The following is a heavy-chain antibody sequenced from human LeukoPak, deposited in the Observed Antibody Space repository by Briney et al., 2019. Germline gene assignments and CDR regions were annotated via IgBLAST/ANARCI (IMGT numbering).Heavy chain of an antibody. CDR3: ARKAYGSGQRYSDF. CDR1: GFTFSGYW. V-gene: IGHV3-74*03. Sequence: PGGSLRLSCAASGFTFSGYWMHWVRQVPGKGLVWVSRINDGGSYTTYADSVEGRFTIFRDNAKNTLYLQMSSLRAEDTAMYFCARKAYGSGQRYSDFWGQGTLVTVSS. CDR2: INDGGSYT. J-gene: IGHJ4*02. D-gene: IGHD6-19*01.